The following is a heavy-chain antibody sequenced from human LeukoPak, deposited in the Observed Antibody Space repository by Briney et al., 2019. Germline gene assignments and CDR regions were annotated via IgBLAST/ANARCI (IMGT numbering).Heavy chain of an antibody. CDR2: LLYDGNTK. J-gene: IGHJ6*03. D-gene: IGHD1-14*01. V-gene: IGHV3-33*01. Sequence: GGSLRLSCAASGFSLSNYGMHWVRQAPGKGLEWVAALLYDGNTKHYADSVKGRFTISRDISKNTFYLQMNSLTAEDTAVYYCERDHRPEIQYYYMDVWGKGTTVAVSS. CDR1: GFSLSNYG. CDR3: ERDHRPEIQYYYMDV.